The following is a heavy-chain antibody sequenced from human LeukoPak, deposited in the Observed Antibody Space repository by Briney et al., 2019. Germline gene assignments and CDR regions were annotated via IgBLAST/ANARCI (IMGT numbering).Heavy chain of an antibody. V-gene: IGHV1-2*04. J-gene: IGHJ5*02. D-gene: IGHD6-13*01. CDR2: INPNSGGT. CDR3: ARAGRIAAAGTKNNWFDP. Sequence: ASVKVSCKASGYTFTGYYMHWVRQAPGQGLEWMGWINPNSGGTNYAQKFQGWVTVTRDTSISTAYMELSRLRSDDTAVYYCARAGRIAAAGTKNNWFDPWGQGTLVTVSS. CDR1: GYTFTGYY.